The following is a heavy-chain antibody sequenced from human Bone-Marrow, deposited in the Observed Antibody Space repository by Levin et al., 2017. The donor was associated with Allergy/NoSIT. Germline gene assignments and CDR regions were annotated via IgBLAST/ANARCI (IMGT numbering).Heavy chain of an antibody. V-gene: IGHV3-53*01. CDR2: IYSGGST. Sequence: GESLKISCAASGFTVSSNYMSWVRQAPGKGPEWVSVIYSGGSTYYADSVKGRFTISRDNSKNTLYLQMNSLRAEDTAVYYCARGWFGELVSHWRQRPLVTASS. J-gene: IGHJ4*02. CDR1: GFTVSSNY. CDR3: ARGWFGELVSH. D-gene: IGHD3-10*01.